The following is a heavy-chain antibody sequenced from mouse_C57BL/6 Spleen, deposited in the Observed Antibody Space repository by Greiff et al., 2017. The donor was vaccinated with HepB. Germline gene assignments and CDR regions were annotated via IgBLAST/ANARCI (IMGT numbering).Heavy chain of an antibody. CDR1: GFTFTDYY. J-gene: IGHJ1*03. V-gene: IGHV7-3*01. D-gene: IGHD1-1*01. CDR2: IRNKANGYTT. Sequence: EVHLVESGGGLVQPGGSLSLSCAASGFTFTDYYMSWVRQPPGKALEWLGFIRNKANGYTTEYSASVKGRFTISRDNSQSILYLQMNALRAEDSATYYCARSDYYGSNFDVWGTGTTVTVSS. CDR3: ARSDYYGSNFDV.